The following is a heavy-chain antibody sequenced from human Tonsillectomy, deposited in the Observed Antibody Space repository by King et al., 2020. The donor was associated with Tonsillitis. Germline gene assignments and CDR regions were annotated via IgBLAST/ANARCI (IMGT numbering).Heavy chain of an antibody. CDR3: ARNPFDY. V-gene: IGHV3-11*06. Sequence: QLVQSGGGLVKPGGSLRLSCAASGFTFSDYYMSWFRQAPGKGLEWGAFIGFSSSYTHYAESVKGQFTISIDNAKNSLYLQMNSLRPEDTAVYYCARNPFDYWGQGTLVTVSS. CDR2: IGFSSSYT. CDR1: GFTFSDYY. J-gene: IGHJ4*02.